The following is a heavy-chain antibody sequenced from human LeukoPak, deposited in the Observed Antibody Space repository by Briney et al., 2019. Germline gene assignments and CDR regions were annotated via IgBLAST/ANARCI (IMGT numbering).Heavy chain of an antibody. CDR1: GYSFTSYW. Sequence: KPGESLKISCKGSGYSFTSYWIGWVRQMPGKGLEWMGIIYPGDSDTRYSPSFQGQVTISADKSISTAYLQWSSLKASDTAMYYCASPSDYYDSSGYYDDAFDIWGQGTTVTVSS. V-gene: IGHV5-51*03. CDR2: IYPGDSDT. CDR3: ASPSDYYDSSGYYDDAFDI. J-gene: IGHJ3*02. D-gene: IGHD3-22*01.